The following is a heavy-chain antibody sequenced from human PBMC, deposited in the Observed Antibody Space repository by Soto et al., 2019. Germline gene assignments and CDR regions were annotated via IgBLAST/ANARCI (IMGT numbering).Heavy chain of an antibody. J-gene: IGHJ4*02. V-gene: IGHV1-18*01. D-gene: IGHD3-22*01. CDR2: ISAYNGNT. Sequence: ASVKVSCKASGYTFSSYGISWVRQAPGQGLEWMGWISAYNGNTNYAQKLQGRVTMTTDTSTSTACMELRSLISDDTAVYYCAAYYDSSGYYYDAASHFGSWGLGTLVTVSS. CDR3: AAYYDSSGYYYDAASHFGS. CDR1: GYTFSSYG.